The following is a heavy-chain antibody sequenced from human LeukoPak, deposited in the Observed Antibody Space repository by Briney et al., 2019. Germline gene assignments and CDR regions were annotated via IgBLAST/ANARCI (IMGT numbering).Heavy chain of an antibody. V-gene: IGHV3-21*01. CDR3: ARGRAEGRWVWEVVTEDYDY. CDR2: ISSSSSYI. D-gene: IGHD2-21*02. CDR1: GFTFSSYS. J-gene: IGHJ4*02. Sequence: GGSLRLSCAASGFTFSSYSMNWVRQAPGKGLEWVSSISSSSSYIYYADSVKGRFTISRDNAKNSLYLQMNSLRAEDTAVYYCARGRAEGRWVWEVVTEDYDYWGQGTLVTVSS.